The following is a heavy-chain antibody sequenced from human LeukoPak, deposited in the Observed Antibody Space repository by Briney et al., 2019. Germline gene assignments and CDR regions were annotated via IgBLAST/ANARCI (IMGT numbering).Heavy chain of an antibody. CDR1: GGSFSGYY. CDR2: INHSGST. V-gene: IGHV4-34*01. Sequence: SETLSLTCAVYGGSFSGYYWSWIRQPPGKGLEWIGEINHSGSTNYNPSLKSRVTISVDTSKNQFSLKLSSVTAADTAVYYCARGRGGYYGSGSLYYYYYMDVRGKGTTVTVSS. CDR3: ARGRGGYYGSGSLYYYYYMDV. D-gene: IGHD3-10*01. J-gene: IGHJ6*03.